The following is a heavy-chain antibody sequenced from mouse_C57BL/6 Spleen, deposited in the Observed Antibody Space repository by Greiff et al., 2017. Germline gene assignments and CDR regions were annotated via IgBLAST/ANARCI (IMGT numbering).Heavy chain of an antibody. V-gene: IGHV1-4*01. CDR2: INPSSGYT. J-gene: IGHJ4*01. CDR1: GYTFTSYT. CDR3: ASPYDYDGGVPYYYAMDY. Sequence: QVQLQQSGAELARPGASVKMSCKASGYTFTSYTMHWVKQRPGQGLEWIGYINPSSGYTKYNQKFKDKATLTADKSSSTAYMQLSSLTSEDSAVYYCASPYDYDGGVPYYYAMDYWGQGTSVTVSS. D-gene: IGHD2-4*01.